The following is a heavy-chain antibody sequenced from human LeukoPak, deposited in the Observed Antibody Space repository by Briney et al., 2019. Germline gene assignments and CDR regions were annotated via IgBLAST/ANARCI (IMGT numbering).Heavy chain of an antibody. CDR1: GFTFSGSA. J-gene: IGHJ4*02. CDR3: TRLTTVTGGGGY. Sequence: GSLRLSCAASGFTFSGSAMHWVRQASGKGLEWVGRIRSKANSYATAYAASVKGRFTISRDDSKNTAYLQMNSLKTEDTAVYYCTRLTTVTGGGGYWGQGTLVTVSS. V-gene: IGHV3-73*01. CDR2: IRSKANSYAT. D-gene: IGHD4-11*01.